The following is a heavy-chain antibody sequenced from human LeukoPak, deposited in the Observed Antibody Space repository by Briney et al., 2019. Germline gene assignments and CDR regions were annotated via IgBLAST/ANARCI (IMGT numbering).Heavy chain of an antibody. D-gene: IGHD2-15*01. CDR3: IYGRGMDV. J-gene: IGHJ6*02. CDR2: ISCDGSNK. Sequence: PGGSLRLSCAASGFTFSSYAMHWVRQAPGKGLEWVAVISCDGSNKYYADSVKGRFTISRDNSKNTLYLQMNSLRAEDTAVYYCIYGRGMDVWGQGTTVTVSS. CDR1: GFTFSSYA. V-gene: IGHV3-30*04.